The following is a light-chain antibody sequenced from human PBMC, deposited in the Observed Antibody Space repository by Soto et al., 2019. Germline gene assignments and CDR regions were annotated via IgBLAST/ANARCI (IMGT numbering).Light chain of an antibody. V-gene: IGLV2-14*01. CDR3: SSYTSNTTPYV. CDR2: DVT. Sequence: QSVLTQPASVSGSPGQSIAISCTGTSSDVGAYNYVSWYQQHPGKVPKLVIYDVTNRPSGVSDRFSGSKSGNTASLTISGLQAEDEADYYCSSYTSNTTPYVFGTGTRSPS. J-gene: IGLJ1*01. CDR1: SSDVGAYNY.